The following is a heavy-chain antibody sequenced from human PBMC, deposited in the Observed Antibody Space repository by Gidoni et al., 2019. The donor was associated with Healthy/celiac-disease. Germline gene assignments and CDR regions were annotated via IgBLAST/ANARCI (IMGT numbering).Heavy chain of an antibody. V-gene: IGHV3-21*01. Sequence: EVQLVESGGGLVKPGGSMRLSCAAAGFTFSSYSMNWVRQVPGKGLEWVSSISSSSSYIYYADSVKDRFTISRDNAKNSLYLQMNSLRAEDTAVYYCARDLRGSGWYFDLWGRGTLVTVSS. CDR3: ARDLRGSGWYFDL. CDR2: ISSSSSYI. CDR1: GFTFSSYS. D-gene: IGHD2-15*01. J-gene: IGHJ2*01.